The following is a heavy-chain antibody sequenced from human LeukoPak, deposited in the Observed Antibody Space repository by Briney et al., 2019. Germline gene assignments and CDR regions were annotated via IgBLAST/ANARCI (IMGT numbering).Heavy chain of an antibody. D-gene: IGHD1-7*01. Sequence: GASVKVSCKASGGTFSTFPISWVRQAPGQGLEWIGGIIPIFGPNYAQKFQGRVTITTDEFTSTVYMDLSSLRSEDTAVYYCARGTLRGTGTTSQAFDIWGQGTMVTVSS. CDR3: ARGTLRGTGTTSQAFDI. CDR2: IIPIFGP. V-gene: IGHV1-69*05. J-gene: IGHJ3*02. CDR1: GGTFSTFP.